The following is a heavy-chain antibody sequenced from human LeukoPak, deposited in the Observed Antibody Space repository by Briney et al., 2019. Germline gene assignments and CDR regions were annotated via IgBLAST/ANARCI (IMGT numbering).Heavy chain of an antibody. V-gene: IGHV4-59*01. D-gene: IGHD2-15*01. CDR1: GGSISSYY. CDR3: GRDALVGYFSYYYMDV. J-gene: IGHJ6*03. Sequence: SETLSLTCTVSGGSISSYYWSWIRQPPGKGLEWIGYIYTSGSTNYNPSLKSRVTISVDTSKNQFSLKLSSVTAADTAVYYCGRDALVGYFSYYYMDVWGKGTTVTVSS. CDR2: IYTSGST.